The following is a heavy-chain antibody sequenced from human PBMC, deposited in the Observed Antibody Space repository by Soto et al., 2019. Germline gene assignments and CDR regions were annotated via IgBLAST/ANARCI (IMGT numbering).Heavy chain of an antibody. CDR2: INNSGKT. CDR1: GESFSGNY. J-gene: IGHJ1*01. CDR3: ATDSTCRGYYYKYFQH. D-gene: IGHD3-22*01. Sequence: LSETLSLTCAVYGESFSGNYWTWIRQPPGKGLEWIGEINNSGKTNYNPSLKSRVTISVDTSKNQFSLKLSSVTAAETAVYSCATDSTCRGYYYKYFQHWGQRKMVTAS. V-gene: IGHV4-34*01.